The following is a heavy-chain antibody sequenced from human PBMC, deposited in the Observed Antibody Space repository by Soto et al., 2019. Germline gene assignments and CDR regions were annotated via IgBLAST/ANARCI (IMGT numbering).Heavy chain of an antibody. V-gene: IGHV3-30*18. CDR3: AKDDRIAVDDY. D-gene: IGHD6-19*01. J-gene: IGHJ4*02. Sequence: PGGSLRLSCAASGFTFSSYGMHWVRQAPGKGLEWVAVISYDGSNKYYADSVKGRFTISRDNSKNTLYLQMNSLRAEDTAVYYCAKDDRIAVDDYWGQGTLVTVSS. CDR2: ISYDGSNK. CDR1: GFTFSSYG.